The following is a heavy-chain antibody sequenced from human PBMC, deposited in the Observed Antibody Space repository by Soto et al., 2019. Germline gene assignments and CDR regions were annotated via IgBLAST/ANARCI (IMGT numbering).Heavy chain of an antibody. CDR3: ARHDPFIDWLLMFDP. CDR2: INHSGST. D-gene: IGHD3-9*01. V-gene: IGHV4-34*01. Sequence: PSGTLSLTCAVYGGSFSGYYWSWIRQPPGKGLEWIGEINHSGSTKYNPSLKSRVTISVDTSKNQFSLKLSSVTAADTAVYYCARHDPFIDWLLMFDPWGQGTLVTVSS. J-gene: IGHJ5*02. CDR1: GGSFSGYY.